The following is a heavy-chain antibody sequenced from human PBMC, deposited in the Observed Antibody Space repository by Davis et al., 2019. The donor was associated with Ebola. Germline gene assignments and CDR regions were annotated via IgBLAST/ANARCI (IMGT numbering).Heavy chain of an antibody. D-gene: IGHD3-22*01. CDR3: AREGDSSGYYYGWLVY. Sequence: PGGSLRLSCAASGFTFSSYWMSWVRQAPGKGLEWVANIKQDGSEKYYVDSVKGRFIISRNNAKNSLYLQMNSLRVEDTAVYYCAREGDSSGYYYGWLVYWGQGTLVTVSS. CDR1: GFTFSSYW. J-gene: IGHJ4*02. CDR2: IKQDGSEK. V-gene: IGHV3-7*03.